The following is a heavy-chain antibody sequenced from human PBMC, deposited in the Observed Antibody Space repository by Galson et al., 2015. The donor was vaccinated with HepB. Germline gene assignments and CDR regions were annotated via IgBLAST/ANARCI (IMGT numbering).Heavy chain of an antibody. D-gene: IGHD4-17*01. Sequence: SLRLSCAASGFTFSSYSMNWVRQAPGKGLEWVSSISSSSSYIYYANSVKGRFTISRDNAKNSLYLQMNSLRAEDTAVYYCARDMHHANTWDYAAYPDYWGQGTLVTVSS. CDR3: ARDMHHANTWDYAAYPDY. V-gene: IGHV3-21*01. J-gene: IGHJ4*02. CDR2: ISSSSSYI. CDR1: GFTFSSYS.